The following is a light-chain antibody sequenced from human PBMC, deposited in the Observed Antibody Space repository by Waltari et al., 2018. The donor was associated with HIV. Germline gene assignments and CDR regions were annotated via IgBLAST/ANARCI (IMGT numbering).Light chain of an antibody. V-gene: IGKV3-11*01. Sequence: DSVLPQSPAPLYLSPGERATLSCRASQSVSRYLAWYQQKPGQAPRLLSYAASNRATGIPARFSGSGSCTDFTLTISSLEPEDCAVYYCHQRYIWPRAVGQGTKVEIK. CDR1: QSVSRY. J-gene: IGKJ1*01. CDR3: HQRYIWPRA. CDR2: AAS.